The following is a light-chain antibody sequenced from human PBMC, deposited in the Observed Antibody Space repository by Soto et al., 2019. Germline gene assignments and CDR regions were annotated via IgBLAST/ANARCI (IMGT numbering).Light chain of an antibody. CDR1: QSVDTW. J-gene: IGKJ1*01. Sequence: DIQMTPFPSTLSSSVGDRVPSTCRASQSVDTWLAWYQQKPGKAPSLLIYRASNLESGVPSRFSGSGSGTEFTLTIRSLQPDDFATDYCQQYNNYPRTFGQGTKV. CDR2: RAS. CDR3: QQYNNYPRT. V-gene: IGKV1-5*03.